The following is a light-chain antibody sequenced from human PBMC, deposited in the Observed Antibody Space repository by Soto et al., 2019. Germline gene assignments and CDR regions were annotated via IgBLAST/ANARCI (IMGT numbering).Light chain of an antibody. CDR1: QSLLHSNGYNY. V-gene: IGKV2-28*01. J-gene: IGKJ1*01. CDR2: LGS. CDR3: MQSLQTPLT. Sequence: DIVMTQSPLSLPVTPGEPASISCRSSQSLLHSNGYNYLDWYLQKPGQSPQLLIYLGSNRASGVPDRFSGSESGTDFTLKISRVEAEDVGVSYCMQSLQTPLTFGQGTKVEIK.